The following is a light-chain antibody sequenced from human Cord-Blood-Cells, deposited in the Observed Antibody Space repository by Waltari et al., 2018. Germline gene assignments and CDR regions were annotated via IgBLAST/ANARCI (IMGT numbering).Light chain of an antibody. CDR3: QQYYSTPIT. V-gene: IGKV4-1*01. Sequence: DIVMTQSPDSLAVSLGERATINCKSSQSVLYRSNNKNYLAWYQQKPGQPPKLLIYWASTRESGVPDRFSGSGSGTDVTLTISSLQAEDVAVYYCQQYYSTPITFGQGTRLEIK. CDR2: WAS. J-gene: IGKJ5*01. CDR1: QSVLYRSNNKNY.